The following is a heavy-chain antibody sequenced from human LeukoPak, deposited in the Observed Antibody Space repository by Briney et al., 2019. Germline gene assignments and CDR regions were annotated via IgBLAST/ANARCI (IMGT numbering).Heavy chain of an antibody. D-gene: IGHD3-10*01. V-gene: IGHV3-21*01. CDR3: ARDKGGSGRLQNALDY. CDR2: ISSSSSYI. J-gene: IGHJ4*02. Sequence: GGSLRLSCAASGFTFSRYSMNWVRQAPGKGLEWVSSISSSSSYIYYADSVKGRFTISRDNAKNSLYLQMNSLRAEDTAVYYCARDKGGSGRLQNALDYWGQGTLVTVSS. CDR1: GFTFSRYS.